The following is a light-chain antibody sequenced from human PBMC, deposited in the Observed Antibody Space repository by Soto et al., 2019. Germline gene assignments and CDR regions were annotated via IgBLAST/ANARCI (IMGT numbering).Light chain of an antibody. CDR2: GAS. V-gene: IGKV3-20*01. CDR1: QSVTSF. J-gene: IGKJ5*01. CDR3: QQYGNSPT. Sequence: EIVLTQSPVTLSLSPGERATLSCRASQSVTSFLAWYQQKPGQAPRLLIYGASSRATRIPDRFSGSGSGTAFTLTIIRLEPEDFAVYSCQQYGNSPTFGQGTRLEIK.